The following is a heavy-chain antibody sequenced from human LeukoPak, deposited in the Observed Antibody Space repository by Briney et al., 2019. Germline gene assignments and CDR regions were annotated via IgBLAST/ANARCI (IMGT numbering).Heavy chain of an antibody. Sequence: GASVKVSCKASGYTFTSYAMNWVRQAPGQGLEWMGWINTNTGNPTYAQGFTGRFVFSLDTSVSTAYLQISSLKAEDTAAYYCARDANQYYYDSSGYYSDYWGQGTLVTVSS. CDR2: INTNTGNP. D-gene: IGHD3-22*01. J-gene: IGHJ4*02. CDR1: GYTFTSYA. V-gene: IGHV7-4-1*02. CDR3: ARDANQYYYDSSGYYSDY.